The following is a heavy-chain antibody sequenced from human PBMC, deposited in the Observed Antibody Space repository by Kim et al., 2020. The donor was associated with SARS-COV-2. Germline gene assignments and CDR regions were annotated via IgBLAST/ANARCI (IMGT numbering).Heavy chain of an antibody. Sequence: ADSVKGRFTISRDNSKNTLYLQMNSLRAEDTAVYYCAIEGMVGAVGAGFDYWGQGTLVTVSS. J-gene: IGHJ4*02. V-gene: IGHV3-30*07. CDR3: AIEGMVGAVGAGFDY. D-gene: IGHD1-26*01.